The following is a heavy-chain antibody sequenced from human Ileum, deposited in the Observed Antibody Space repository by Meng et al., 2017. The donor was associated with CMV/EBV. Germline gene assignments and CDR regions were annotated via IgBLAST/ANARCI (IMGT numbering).Heavy chain of an antibody. J-gene: IGHJ4*02. Sequence: QESRPGLVDPEDNLSLTCTASGGSDHRNTYDWGWIRQPPGKSLEWIGTIFDSGSAFYNPSLQSRVSVSIDMSRNQLSLSLSSVTAADTAVYYCVRDHGSSSWFFYWGQGTLVTVSS. V-gene: IGHV4-39*07. CDR3: VRDHGSSSWFFY. CDR2: IFDSGSA. D-gene: IGHD6-13*01. CDR1: GGSDHRNTYD.